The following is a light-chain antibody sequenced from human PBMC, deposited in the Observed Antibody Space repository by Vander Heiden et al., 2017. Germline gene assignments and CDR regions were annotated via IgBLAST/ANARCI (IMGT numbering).Light chain of an antibody. Sequence: QSVLTQPPSTSGTPGQRVTSSCSESSSNIGSNAVNWYQNLPGAAPRLLIYNNDQRPSGVPDRFSGSKSGTSASLSVSGLRSEDEADYYCAAWDDSLTGLVFGGGTKLTVL. CDR1: SSNIGSNA. CDR2: NND. CDR3: AAWDDSLTGLV. V-gene: IGLV1-44*01. J-gene: IGLJ2*01.